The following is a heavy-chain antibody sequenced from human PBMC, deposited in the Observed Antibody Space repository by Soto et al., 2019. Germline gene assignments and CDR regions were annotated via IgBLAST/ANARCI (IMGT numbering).Heavy chain of an antibody. J-gene: IGHJ6*02. CDR2: IYYSGTT. Sequence: SETLSLTCTVAGGSISRYYWSWIRQSPGKGLEWIGYIYYSGTTNYNPSLRSRVTISVDTSNNQFSLRLTSVTAADTAVYYCSRAPSAYSRGYGMDVWGQGTTVTVSS. D-gene: IGHD5-18*01. V-gene: IGHV4-59*01. CDR3: SRAPSAYSRGYGMDV. CDR1: GGSISRYY.